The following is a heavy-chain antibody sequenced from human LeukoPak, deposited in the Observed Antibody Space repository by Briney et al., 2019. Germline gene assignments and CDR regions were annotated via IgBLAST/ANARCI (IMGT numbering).Heavy chain of an antibody. J-gene: IGHJ3*02. D-gene: IGHD6-19*01. Sequence: ASVKVSCKASDYTFTSYGISWVRQAPGQGLEWMGWISAYNGNTNYAQKLQGRVTMTTDTSTSTAYMELRSLRSDDTAVYYCARPPYSSGSHDAFDIWGQGTMVTVSS. CDR2: ISAYNGNT. CDR1: DYTFTSYG. CDR3: ARPPYSSGSHDAFDI. V-gene: IGHV1-18*01.